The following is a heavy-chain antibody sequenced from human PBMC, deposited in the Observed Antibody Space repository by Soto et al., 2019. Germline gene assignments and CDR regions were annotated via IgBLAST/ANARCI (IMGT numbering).Heavy chain of an antibody. V-gene: IGHV3-49*04. Sequence: GGSLRLSCTASGFTFGDYAMSWVRQAPGKGLEWVGFIRSKAYGGTTGYAASVKGRLTISRDDSKSIAYLQMNSLKTEDTAVSYCTRGTLLRLGELSSDYWGQGTLVTVYS. J-gene: IGHJ4*02. CDR3: TRGTLLRLGELSSDY. CDR1: GFTFGDYA. CDR2: IRSKAYGGTT. D-gene: IGHD3-16*02.